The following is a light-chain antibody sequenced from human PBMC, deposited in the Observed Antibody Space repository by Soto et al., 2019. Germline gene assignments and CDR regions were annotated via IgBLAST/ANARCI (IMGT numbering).Light chain of an antibody. J-gene: IGLJ1*01. CDR2: DAT. CDR3: NSYTSNNTYV. Sequence: QSALTQPASVSGSPGQSITISCTGTSSDVGAYKYVSWYQQYPGKAPKLMIYDATNRPSGISNRFSGSKSGKTASLTISGLHAEDEADYYCNSYTSNNTYVFGTGTKLNVL. CDR1: SSDVGAYKY. V-gene: IGLV2-14*01.